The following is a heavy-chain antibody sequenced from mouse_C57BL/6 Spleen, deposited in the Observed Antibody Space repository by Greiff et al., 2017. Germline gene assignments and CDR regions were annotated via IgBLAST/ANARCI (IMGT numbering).Heavy chain of an antibody. CDR2: IYPSSGNI. D-gene: IGHD2-13*01. V-gene: IGHV1-7*01. CDR1: GYTFTSYC. CDR3: ARDQIYYGDFMDY. Sequence: QVQLQQSGAELVKPGASVKLSCKASGYTFTSYCMHWVKQRPGQGLEWIGCIYPSSGNIKYNQKFKDKATLTADKSSSTACMQLSSLTYEDSAVDYYARDQIYYGDFMDYWGQGTSVTVSS. J-gene: IGHJ4*01.